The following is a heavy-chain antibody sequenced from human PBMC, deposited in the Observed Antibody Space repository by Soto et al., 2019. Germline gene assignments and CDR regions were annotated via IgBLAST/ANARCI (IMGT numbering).Heavy chain of an antibody. Sequence: QVQLQESGPGLVKPSGTLSLTCAVSGGSISSSNWWSWVRQPPGKGLEVIGEIYHSGSTNYNPSLKRRVTLSVEKSKIQFSLELSYVTATDTAVYYCAREGSYPDAFDIWGQGTMVTVCS. D-gene: IGHD1-26*01. CDR1: GGSISSSNW. J-gene: IGHJ3*02. CDR2: IYHSGST. CDR3: AREGSYPDAFDI. V-gene: IGHV4-4*02.